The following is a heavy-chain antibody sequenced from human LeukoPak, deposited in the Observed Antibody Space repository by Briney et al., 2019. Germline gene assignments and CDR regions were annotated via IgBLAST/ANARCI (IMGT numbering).Heavy chain of an antibody. D-gene: IGHD6-19*01. CDR2: INPDGSET. Sequence: GGSLRLSCAASGFPFNSYWMSWVRQAPGKGLEGVSNINPDGSETRCVDSVKRRFTVSRDNDGNSLFLQVNSLRVEDTAVYYCTGSREAVTDTLDPWGQGTLVTVSP. CDR3: TGSREAVTDTLDP. J-gene: IGHJ5*02. CDR1: GFPFNSYW. V-gene: IGHV3-7*01.